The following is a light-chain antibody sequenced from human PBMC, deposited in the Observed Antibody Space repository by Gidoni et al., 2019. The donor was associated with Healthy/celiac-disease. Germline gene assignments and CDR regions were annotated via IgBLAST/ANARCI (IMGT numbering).Light chain of an antibody. CDR1: ISDVGSYNL. J-gene: IGLJ2*01. Sequence: QSALTQPASVSGSPGQSITISCTGTISDVGSYNLVSWYQQHPGKAPKLMIYEGSKRPSGVSNRFSGSKSGNTASLTISGLQAEDEADYYCCSYAGSSTSIGGGTKLTVL. V-gene: IGLV2-23*01. CDR3: CSYAGSSTS. CDR2: EGS.